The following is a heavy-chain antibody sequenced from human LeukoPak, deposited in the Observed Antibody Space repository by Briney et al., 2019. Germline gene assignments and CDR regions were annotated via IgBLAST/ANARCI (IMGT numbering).Heavy chain of an antibody. CDR1: GFTFSSHA. CDR3: ASYCSSSACYINDKDV. D-gene: IGHD2-2*02. CDR2: ISGSGGST. V-gene: IGHV3-23*01. Sequence: GGSLRLSCTASGFTFSSHAMSWVRQAPGKGLEWVSAISGSGGSTYYADSVKGRFTISRDNSKNTLYLQMNSLRAEDTAVYYCASYCSSSACYINDKDVWGQGTTVTVSS. J-gene: IGHJ6*02.